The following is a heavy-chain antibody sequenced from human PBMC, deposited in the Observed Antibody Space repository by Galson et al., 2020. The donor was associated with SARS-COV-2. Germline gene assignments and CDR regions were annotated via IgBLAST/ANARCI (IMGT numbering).Heavy chain of an antibody. J-gene: IGHJ6*02. D-gene: IGHD3-3*01. V-gene: IGHV4-4*02. CDR2: IYHSGST. Sequence: SQTLSLTCAVSGGSISSSNWWSWVRQPPGKGLEWIGEIYHSGSTNYNPSLKSRVTISVDKSKNQFSLKLSSVTAADTAVYYCARAPGAYYDFWSGYYYGMDVWGQGTTVTVSS. CDR3: ARAPGAYYDFWSGYYYGMDV. CDR1: GGSISSSNW.